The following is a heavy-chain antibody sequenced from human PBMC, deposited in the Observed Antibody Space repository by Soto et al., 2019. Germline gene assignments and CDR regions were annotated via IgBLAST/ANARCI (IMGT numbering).Heavy chain of an antibody. CDR2: INPSGGTT. Sequence: ASVKVSCKASGYTFSNYYMHWVRQAPGQGLEWMGIINPSGGTTKYVQKFQGRVTMTRDTSTSTVYMELSSLRSEDTAVYYCARGSTPGTDSYFDSWGQGTLVTVS. V-gene: IGHV1-46*01. CDR1: GYTFSNYY. J-gene: IGHJ4*02. D-gene: IGHD2-15*01. CDR3: ARGSTPGTDSYFDS.